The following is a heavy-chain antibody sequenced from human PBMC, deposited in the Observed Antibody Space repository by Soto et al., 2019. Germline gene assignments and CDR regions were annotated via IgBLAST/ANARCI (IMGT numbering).Heavy chain of an antibody. D-gene: IGHD2-15*01. CDR3: VTVLDRGVGVPRFYLDS. CDR1: GFTFSNSW. Sequence: GGSLRLSCAASGFTFSNSWMHWVRQVSGKGLEWVSRINADGTSTSYADSVKGRFTISRDNAKNTLYLHVNSLRAEDTAVYYCVTVLDRGVGVPRFYLDSWGQGALVTVSS. CDR2: INADGTST. J-gene: IGHJ4*02. V-gene: IGHV3-74*01.